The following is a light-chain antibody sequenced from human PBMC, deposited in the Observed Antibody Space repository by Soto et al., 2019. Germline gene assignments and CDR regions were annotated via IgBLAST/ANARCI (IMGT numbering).Light chain of an antibody. V-gene: IGLV1-44*01. CDR1: SSNIRSYT. J-gene: IGLJ1*01. Sequence: QSVLTQPPSASGTPGQRVTISCSGSSSNIRSYTVNWYQQLPGTAPKLLIYSNNQRPSGVPDRFSGSKSGTSASLAISGLQSEDEADYYCAVWDDSLNGYVFGTGTKVTVL. CDR2: SNN. CDR3: AVWDDSLNGYV.